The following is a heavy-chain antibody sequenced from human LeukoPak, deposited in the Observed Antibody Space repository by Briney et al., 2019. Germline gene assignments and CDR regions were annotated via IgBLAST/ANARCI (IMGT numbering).Heavy chain of an antibody. D-gene: IGHD3-10*01. CDR2: IYPTGTN. CDR1: GRSINSYY. V-gene: IGHV4-4*07. Sequence: PSETLSLTCTVSGRSINSYYWRWVRQPAGKGLEWIGRIYPTGTNNYSPSFKSRLTMSLDTPKNQFSLKLRSVTAADTAVYYCGSQGYTASYYFVDYWSQGTLVTVSS. CDR3: GSQGYTASYYFVDY. J-gene: IGHJ4*02.